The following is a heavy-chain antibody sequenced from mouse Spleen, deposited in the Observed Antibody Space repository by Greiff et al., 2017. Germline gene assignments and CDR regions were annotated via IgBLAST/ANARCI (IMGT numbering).Heavy chain of an antibody. J-gene: IGHJ2*01. CDR2: ISGGGGNT. D-gene: IGHD1-1*02. V-gene: IGHV5-9*01. CDR1: GFTFSSYT. Sequence: EVMLVESGGGLVKPGGSLKLSCAASGFTFSSYTMSWVRQTPEKRLEWVATISGGGGNTYYPDSVKGRFTISRDNAKNTLYLQMSSLRSEDTALYYCARKGNGLDYWGQGTTLTVSS. CDR3: ARKGNGLDY.